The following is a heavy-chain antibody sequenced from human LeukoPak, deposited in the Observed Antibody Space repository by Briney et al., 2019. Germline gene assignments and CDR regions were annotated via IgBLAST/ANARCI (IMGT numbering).Heavy chain of an antibody. CDR3: ARVRRAARLNYYMDV. J-gene: IGHJ6*03. CDR1: GGSISSSSYY. Sequence: PSETLSLTRTVSGGSISSSSYYWGWIRQPPGKGLEWIGSIYYSGSTYYNPSLKSRVTISVDTSKNQFSLKLSSVTAADTAVYYCARVRRAARLNYYMDVWGKGTTVTVSS. D-gene: IGHD6-6*01. CDR2: IYYSGST. V-gene: IGHV4-39*07.